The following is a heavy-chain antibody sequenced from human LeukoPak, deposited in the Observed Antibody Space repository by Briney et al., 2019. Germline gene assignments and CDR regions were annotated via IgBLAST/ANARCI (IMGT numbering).Heavy chain of an antibody. V-gene: IGHV4-4*09. CDR1: GGSISSYY. CDR3: ARSQRLSRGWPPHWFDP. J-gene: IGHJ5*02. CDR2: IYTSGST. D-gene: IGHD6-19*01. Sequence: SETLSLTCTVSGGSISSYYWSWIRQPPGKGLEWIGYIYTSGSTNYNPSLKSRVTISVDTSKNQFSLKLSSVTAADTAVYYCARSQRLSRGWPPHWFDPWGQGTLVTVSS.